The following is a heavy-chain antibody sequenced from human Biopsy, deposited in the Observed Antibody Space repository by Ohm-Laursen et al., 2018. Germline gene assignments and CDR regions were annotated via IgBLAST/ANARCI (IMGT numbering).Heavy chain of an antibody. V-gene: IGHV4-59*11. D-gene: IGHD4-23*01. CDR1: GGSFTGHY. J-gene: IGHJ4*02. Sequence: SDTLSLTCTVSGGSFTGHYWSWIRQPPGKGLEWIGHISYTGYTSSNASLKSRVTISVDTSRNNFSLRLSSLTAADTAVYYCARGSNDFGGLYFPRWGQGTLLTVSS. CDR2: ISYTGYT. CDR3: ARGSNDFGGLYFPR.